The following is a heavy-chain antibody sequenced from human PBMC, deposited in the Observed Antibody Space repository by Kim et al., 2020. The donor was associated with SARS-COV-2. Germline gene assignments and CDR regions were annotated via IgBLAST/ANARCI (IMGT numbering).Heavy chain of an antibody. J-gene: IGHJ3*02. D-gene: IGHD2-21*02. CDR3: ARLVVTTIFDAFDI. Sequence: SETLSLTCTVSGGSISSYYWSWIRQPPGKGLEWIGYIYYSGSTNYNPSLKSRVTISVDMSKNQFSLKLSSVTAADTAVYYCARLVVTTIFDAFDIWGQGTMVTVSS. CDR1: GGSISSYY. V-gene: IGHV4-59*08. CDR2: IYYSGST.